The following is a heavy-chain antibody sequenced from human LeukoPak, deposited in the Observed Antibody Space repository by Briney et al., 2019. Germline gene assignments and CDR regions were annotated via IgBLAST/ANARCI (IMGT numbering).Heavy chain of an antibody. CDR3: AKDESEWELPDS. V-gene: IGHV3-30*18. D-gene: IGHD1-26*01. J-gene: IGHJ4*02. Sequence: PGGSLRLSCAASGFTFSTYGMHWVRQAPGKGLEWVAVISYDGSDKYYADSVKGRFTISRDNSKNTLSLQMNSLRHEDTAVYYCAKDESEWELPDSWGQGTLVTVSS. CDR1: GFTFSTYG. CDR2: ISYDGSDK.